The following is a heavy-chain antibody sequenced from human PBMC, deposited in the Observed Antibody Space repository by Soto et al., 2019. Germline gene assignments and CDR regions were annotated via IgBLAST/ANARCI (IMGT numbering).Heavy chain of an antibody. J-gene: IGHJ6*02. CDR1: GGSISSSSYY. V-gene: IGHV4-39*01. Sequence: SETLSLTCTVSGGSISSSSYYWGWIRQPPGKGLEWIGSIYYSGSTYYNPSLKSRVTIPVDTSKNQFSLKLSSVTAADAAVYYCARTGGSGFTYYYYGMDVWGQGTTVTVSS. CDR2: IYYSGST. D-gene: IGHD3-10*01. CDR3: ARTGGSGFTYYYYGMDV.